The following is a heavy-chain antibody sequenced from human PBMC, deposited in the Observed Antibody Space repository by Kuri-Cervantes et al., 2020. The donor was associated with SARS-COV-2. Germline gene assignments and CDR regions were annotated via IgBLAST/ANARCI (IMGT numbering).Heavy chain of an antibody. CDR2: IRYDGSKK. CDR3: SRRMGMVDTSDY. CDR1: GWTFRRYG. D-gene: IGHD5-18*01. V-gene: IGHV3-30*02. Sequence: ESSGWTFRRYGMHWVRQAPGKGLEGVECIRYDGSKKYYADSVKGRFNISRDNSTNTLYLQMNSRRAVDSAVYYWSRRMGMVDTSDYWGQGTLVTVSS. J-gene: IGHJ4*02.